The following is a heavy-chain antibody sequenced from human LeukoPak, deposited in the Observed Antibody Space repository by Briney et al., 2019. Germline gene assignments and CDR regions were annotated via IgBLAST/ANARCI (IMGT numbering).Heavy chain of an antibody. CDR2: INHSGST. J-gene: IGHJ4*02. D-gene: IGHD3-3*01. CDR1: GGSFSGYY. Sequence: PSETLSLTCAVYGGSFSGYYWSWIRQPPGKGLEWIGEINHSGSTNYNPSLKGRVTISVDTSKNQFSLKLSSVTAADTAVYYCARGSRDFWSGYYPFDYWGQGTLVTVSS. CDR3: ARGSRDFWSGYYPFDY. V-gene: IGHV4-34*01.